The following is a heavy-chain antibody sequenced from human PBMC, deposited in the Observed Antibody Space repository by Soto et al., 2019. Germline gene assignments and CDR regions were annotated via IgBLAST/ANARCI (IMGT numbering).Heavy chain of an antibody. J-gene: IGHJ3*01. V-gene: IGHV3-74*01. CDR3: AREVPNQYGFDL. CDR2: IKTDGSNT. CDR1: GFTFSSNW. Sequence: EVQLVESGGGLVQPGGSRRVSCAASGFTFSSNWMHWVRQAPGKGLVWVSRIKTDGSNTNYADSVKGRFTISRDNAKKTVYLEMNSLRAEDTGVYYCAREVPNQYGFDLWGQGTMVTVSS. D-gene: IGHD2-8*01.